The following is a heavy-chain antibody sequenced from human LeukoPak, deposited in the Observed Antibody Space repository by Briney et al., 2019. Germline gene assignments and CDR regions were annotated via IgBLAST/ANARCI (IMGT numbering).Heavy chain of an antibody. J-gene: IGHJ4*02. CDR1: GFTFSSYV. V-gene: IGHV3-23*01. CDR2: ISGSGSTT. Sequence: GGSLRVSCAASGFTFSSYVMSWVRQAPGKGQEWVSSISGSGSTTYYAGSVKGRVTISRDNSKDILYLQMDSLRAEDTAVYYCVKDYGSYYYDSSGPYFDYWGQGTLVTVSS. D-gene: IGHD3-22*01. CDR3: VKDYGSYYYDSSGPYFDY.